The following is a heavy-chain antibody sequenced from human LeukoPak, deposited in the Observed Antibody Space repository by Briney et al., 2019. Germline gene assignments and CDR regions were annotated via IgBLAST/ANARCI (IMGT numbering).Heavy chain of an antibody. CDR3: ARGSVAGTGV. Sequence: AASVKISCKASGYTFTSYGTSWVRQAPGHGLESLEWISTYNSNTYYAQKLQRRVIMTTDTSTSTAYMELRSLRSDDTAVYYCARGSVAGTGVWGQGTLVTVSS. CDR2: ISTYNSNT. J-gene: IGHJ4*02. CDR1: GYTFTSYG. V-gene: IGHV1-18*01. D-gene: IGHD6-19*01.